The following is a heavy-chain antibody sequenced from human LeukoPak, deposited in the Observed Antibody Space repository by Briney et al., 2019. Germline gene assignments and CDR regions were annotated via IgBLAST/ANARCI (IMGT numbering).Heavy chain of an antibody. Sequence: PGGSLRLSCAASGFTFSNFWMSWVRQAPGKGLEWVANIKQDGSEKYYVDSAKGRFTISRDNAKNSLYLQMSSLRGDDTALYYCASEDNTGSSAYWGQGTLVTVSS. V-gene: IGHV3-7*01. D-gene: IGHD3-22*01. J-gene: IGHJ4*02. CDR1: GFTFSNFW. CDR2: IKQDGSEK. CDR3: ASEDNTGSSAY.